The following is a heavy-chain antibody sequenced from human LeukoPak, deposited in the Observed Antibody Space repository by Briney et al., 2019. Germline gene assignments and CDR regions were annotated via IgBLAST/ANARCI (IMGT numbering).Heavy chain of an antibody. CDR1: GYTFTSYY. CDR3: ARGGYYDSSGYNFSFDY. V-gene: IGHV1-46*01. J-gene: IGHJ4*02. D-gene: IGHD3-22*01. Sequence: GASVKVSCKASGYTFTSYYMHWVRQAPGQGLEWMGIINPSGGSTSYAQKFQGRVTMTRDMSTSTVYMELSSLRSEDTAVYYCARGGYYDSSGYNFSFDYWGQGTLVTVSS. CDR2: INPSGGST.